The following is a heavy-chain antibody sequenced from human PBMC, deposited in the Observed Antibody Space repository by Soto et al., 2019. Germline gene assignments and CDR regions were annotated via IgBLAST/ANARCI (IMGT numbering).Heavy chain of an antibody. D-gene: IGHD6-6*01. J-gene: IGHJ4*02. CDR2: ISYSGTP. CDR1: GASLTTGNFY. Sequence: QVQLQESDPGPLKPSQTLSLTCTVSGASLTTGNFYWSWIRQPPGKGLEWIAYISYSGTPYYNPSLRSRLSVSADTCKNQFSLELKYVTVADTAVYYCGTVRASWYIDYWGQGILVTVSS. CDR3: GTVRASWYIDY. V-gene: IGHV4-30-4*01.